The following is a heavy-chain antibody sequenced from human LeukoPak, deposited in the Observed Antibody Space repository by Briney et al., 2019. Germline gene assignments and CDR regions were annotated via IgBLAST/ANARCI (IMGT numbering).Heavy chain of an antibody. CDR1: GFSFSDYG. V-gene: IGHV3-30*02. J-gene: IGHJ4*02. CDR2: IWYDGTNK. D-gene: IGHD6-13*01. CDR3: ASSLPRYSSSWYLFNY. Sequence: PGGSLRLSCAASGFSFSDYGMHWVRQAPGKGLEWVAVIWYDGTNKYYEDSVKGRFTISRDNSKNTLYLQMNSLRAEDTAVYYCASSLPRYSSSWYLFNYWGQGTLVTVSS.